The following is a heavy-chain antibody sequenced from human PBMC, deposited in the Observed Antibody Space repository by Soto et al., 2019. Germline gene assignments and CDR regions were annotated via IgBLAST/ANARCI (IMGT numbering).Heavy chain of an antibody. V-gene: IGHV1-2*04. Sequence: GASVKVSCKASGYTFTGYYMHWVRQAPGQGLEWMGWINPNSGGTNYAQRFQGWVTMTRDTSISTAYMELSRLRSDDTAVYYCARGRTIFGVVTTNWFDPWGQGTLVTVSS. D-gene: IGHD3-3*01. J-gene: IGHJ5*02. CDR3: ARGRTIFGVVTTNWFDP. CDR1: GYTFTGYY. CDR2: INPNSGGT.